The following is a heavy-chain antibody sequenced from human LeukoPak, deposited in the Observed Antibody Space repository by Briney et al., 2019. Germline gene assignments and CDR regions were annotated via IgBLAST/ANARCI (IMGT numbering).Heavy chain of an antibody. V-gene: IGHV5-51*01. D-gene: IGHD1-20*01. CDR2: TYPGDSDT. CDR3: ARLSITNSLHLYYFDF. CDR1: GYSFSSYW. Sequence: GESLKISCKGSGYSFSSYWFGWVRQMPGKGLEWMGITYPGDSDTRYSPSFQGQVTISADKSISTAYLQWSSLKASDTALYFCARLSITNSLHLYYFDFWGQGTLVTVSS. J-gene: IGHJ4*02.